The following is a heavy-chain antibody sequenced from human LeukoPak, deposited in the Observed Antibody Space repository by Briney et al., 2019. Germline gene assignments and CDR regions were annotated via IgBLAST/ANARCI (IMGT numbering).Heavy chain of an antibody. CDR2: ISAYNGNT. CDR1: GYTFTNYG. D-gene: IGHD4-17*01. CDR3: ASSGATTETTWGGRWFDP. Sequence: ASVKVSCKASGYTFTNYGISWVRQAPGQGLEWMGWISAYNGNTNYAQKLQGRVTMTTDTSTSTAYMELRSLRSDDTAVYYCASSGATTETTWGGRWFDPWGQGTLVIVSS. J-gene: IGHJ5*02. V-gene: IGHV1-18*01.